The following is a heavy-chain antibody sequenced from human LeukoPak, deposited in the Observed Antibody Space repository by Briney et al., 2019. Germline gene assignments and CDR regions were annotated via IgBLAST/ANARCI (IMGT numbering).Heavy chain of an antibody. Sequence: PSETLSLTCTVSGASINSVNYYWTWVRQPAGKGLEWIGRIYSSGSASYNPSLKSRATISLNMSKHQFSLQLSSVTAADTAVYYCAQLRSFYFDPWGRGTLVIVSS. CDR1: GASINSVNYY. CDR3: AQLRSFYFDP. CDR2: IYSSGSA. V-gene: IGHV4-61*02. J-gene: IGHJ5*02. D-gene: IGHD4-17*01.